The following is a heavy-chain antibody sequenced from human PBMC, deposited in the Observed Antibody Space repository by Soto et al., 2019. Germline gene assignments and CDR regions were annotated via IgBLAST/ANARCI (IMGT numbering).Heavy chain of an antibody. J-gene: IGHJ4*02. Sequence: PGGSLRLSCEASGFTFSSYWMSWVRQAPGKGLEWVANVRQDGSQKFLVDSVKGRFTISRDNSKNTLYLQMNSLRAEDTAVYYCAKIPASSYSSSPTAYWGQGTLVTVSS. V-gene: IGHV3-7*01. CDR1: GFTFSSYW. D-gene: IGHD6-13*01. CDR3: AKIPASSYSSSPTAY. CDR2: VRQDGSQK.